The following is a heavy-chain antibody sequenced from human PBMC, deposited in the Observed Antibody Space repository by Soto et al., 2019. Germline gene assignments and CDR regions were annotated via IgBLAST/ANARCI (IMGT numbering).Heavy chain of an antibody. CDR2: ISGSGGST. CDR3: AKEMYDSSGYYENDAFDI. D-gene: IGHD3-22*01. V-gene: IGHV3-23*01. CDR1: GFTFSSYA. Sequence: AGGSLRLSCAASGFTFSSYAMSRVRQTPGKGLEWVSAISGSGGSTYYADSVKGRFTISRDNSKNTLYLQMNSLRAEDTAVYYCAKEMYDSSGYYENDAFDIWGQGTMVNVSS. J-gene: IGHJ3*02.